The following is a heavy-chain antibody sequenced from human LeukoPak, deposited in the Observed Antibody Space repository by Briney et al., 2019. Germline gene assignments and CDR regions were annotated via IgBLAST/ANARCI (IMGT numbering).Heavy chain of an antibody. D-gene: IGHD3-22*01. CDR2: MNPNSGNT. CDR1: GYTFTSYD. Sequence: ASVKLSCKASGYTFTSYDINWVGQATGQGLEWMGWMNPNSGNTGYAQKFQGRVTMTRNTSISTAYMELSSLRSEDTAVYYCARSSYSDSSPHWYWGQGTLVTVSS. J-gene: IGHJ4*02. V-gene: IGHV1-8*01. CDR3: ARSSYSDSSPHWY.